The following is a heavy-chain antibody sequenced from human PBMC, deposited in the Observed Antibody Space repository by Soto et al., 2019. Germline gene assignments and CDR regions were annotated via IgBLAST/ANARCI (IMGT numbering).Heavy chain of an antibody. Sequence: QVQLVESGGGVIQPGTSLSLSCGSFGFTFRSFGMYWVRQAPGKGLEWVAVVSYDGNHKYYADSVKGRFTVSRDNAKNMLYLQMNSLRGEDTAVYYCAKDVGQQLVLNYGMDVWGQGTTVTVSS. CDR3: AKDVGQQLVLNYGMDV. V-gene: IGHV3-30*18. CDR1: GFTFRSFG. J-gene: IGHJ6*02. D-gene: IGHD6-13*01. CDR2: VSYDGNHK.